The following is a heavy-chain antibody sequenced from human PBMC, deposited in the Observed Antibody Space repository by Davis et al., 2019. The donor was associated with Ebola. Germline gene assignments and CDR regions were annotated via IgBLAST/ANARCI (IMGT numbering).Heavy chain of an antibody. V-gene: IGHV4-59*01. D-gene: IGHD2/OR15-2a*01. Sequence: GSLRLSCTVPGGSISSYHWSWIRQPPGKGLEWIGYIYYSGSTNYNPSLKSRVTISVDTSKNQFSLKLSSVTAADTAVYYCARDVSAWGQGTLVTVSS. CDR2: IYYSGST. CDR3: ARDVSA. CDR1: GGSISSYH. J-gene: IGHJ5*02.